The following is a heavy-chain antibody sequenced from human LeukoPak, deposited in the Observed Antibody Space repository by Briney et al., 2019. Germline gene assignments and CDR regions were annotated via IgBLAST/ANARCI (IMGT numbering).Heavy chain of an antibody. CDR1: GYTFTGYY. CDR3: ARDSSGMGVDILSDYYSEWTIDY. CDR2: INPNSGGT. D-gene: IGHD3-9*01. J-gene: IGHJ4*02. V-gene: IGHV1-2*02. Sequence: ASVKVSCKASGYTFTGYYMHWVRQAPGQGLEWMGWINPNSGGTNYAQNFQGRVTMTTDTSTNTAYMELRSLRSDDTAVYYCARDSSGMGVDILSDYYSEWTIDYWGQGTLVTVSS.